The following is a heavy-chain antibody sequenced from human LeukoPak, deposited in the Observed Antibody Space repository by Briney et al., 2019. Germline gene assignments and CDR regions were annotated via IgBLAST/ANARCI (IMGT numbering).Heavy chain of an antibody. D-gene: IGHD4-17*01. J-gene: IGHJ2*01. CDR1: GYTFTGYY. CDR3: ARGPTTKTLGGWFDL. V-gene: IGHV1-2*02. Sequence: ASVKVSCKASGYTFTGYYMHWVRQAPGQGLEWMGWINPNSGGTNYAQKFQGRVTMTRDTSISTAYMELSRLRSDDTAVYYCARGPTTKTLGGWFDLRGRGTLVTVSS. CDR2: INPNSGGT.